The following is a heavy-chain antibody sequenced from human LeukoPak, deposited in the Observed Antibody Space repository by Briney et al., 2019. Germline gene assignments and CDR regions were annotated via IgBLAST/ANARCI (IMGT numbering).Heavy chain of an antibody. CDR3: AGRGITIFEVVYSEFWFDP. V-gene: IGHV4-39*01. D-gene: IGHD3-3*01. CDR2: IYYSGST. CDR1: GGSISSSSYY. Sequence: SETLSLTCTVSGGSISSSSYYWGWIRQPPGKGLEWIGSIYYSGSTYYNPSLKSRVTISVDTSKNQFSLKLSSVTAADTAVYYCAGRGITIFEVVYSEFWFDPWGQGTLVTVSS. J-gene: IGHJ5*02.